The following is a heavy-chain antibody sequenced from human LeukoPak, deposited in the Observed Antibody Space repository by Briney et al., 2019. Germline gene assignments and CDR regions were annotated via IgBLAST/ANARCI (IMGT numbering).Heavy chain of an antibody. CDR2: ISSSGSTI. Sequence: GGSLRLSCAASGFTFSSYAMHWVRQAPGKGLEWVSYISSSGSTIYNADSVKGRFTISRDNAKNSLYLQMNSLRAEDTAVYYCAREAPTKKWLWFFDYWGQGTLVTVSS. J-gene: IGHJ4*02. D-gene: IGHD5-18*01. CDR3: AREAPTKKWLWFFDY. V-gene: IGHV3-48*03. CDR1: GFTFSSYA.